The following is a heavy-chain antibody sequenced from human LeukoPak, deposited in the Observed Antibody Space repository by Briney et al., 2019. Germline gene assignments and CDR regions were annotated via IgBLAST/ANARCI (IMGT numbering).Heavy chain of an antibody. CDR2: IRYDGSNK. CDR1: GFTFSSYG. Sequence: GGSLRLSCAASGFTFSSYGMHWVRQAPGKGLEWVAFIRYDGSNKYYADSVKGRFTISRDNSKNTLYLQMNSLRAEDTAVYYCARDLRNWNHGKWYDAFDIWGQGTMVTVSS. V-gene: IGHV3-30*02. J-gene: IGHJ3*02. CDR3: ARDLRNWNHGKWYDAFDI. D-gene: IGHD1-14*01.